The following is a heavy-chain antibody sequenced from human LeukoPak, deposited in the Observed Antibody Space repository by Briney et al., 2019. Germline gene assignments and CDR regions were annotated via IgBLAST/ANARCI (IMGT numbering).Heavy chain of an antibody. CDR1: GGSFSGYY. CDR2: INHSGST. D-gene: IGHD3-10*01. CDR3: ARGGLGFRLVQAIGPFFVY. V-gene: IGHV4-34*01. J-gene: IGHJ4*02. Sequence: PSETLSLTCAVYGGSFSGYYWSWIRQPPGKGLEWIGEINHSGSTNYNPSLKSRDTISVDTSKNQFSLKLSSVTAADTAVYYCARGGLGFRLVQAIGPFFVYWGRGTLVTVSS.